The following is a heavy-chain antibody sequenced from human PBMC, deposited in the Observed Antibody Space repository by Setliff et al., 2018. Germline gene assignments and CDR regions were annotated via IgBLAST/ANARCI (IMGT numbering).Heavy chain of an antibody. CDR2: IYIGGSA. Sequence: SETLSLTCTVSGGSISSYYWSWIRQPAGKGLEWIGHIYIGGSANYNPSLKSLVTMSIDTSKNQFSLKLNSVTAADMAVYYCAREQWLDPPGYYYMDVWAKGTTVTVSS. J-gene: IGHJ6*03. V-gene: IGHV4-4*07. CDR1: GGSISSYY. CDR3: AREQWLDPPGYYYMDV. D-gene: IGHD6-19*01.